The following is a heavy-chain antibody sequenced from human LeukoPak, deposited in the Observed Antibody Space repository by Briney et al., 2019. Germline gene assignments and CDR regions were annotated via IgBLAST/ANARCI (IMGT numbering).Heavy chain of an antibody. D-gene: IGHD6-13*01. Sequence: PGESLKISCKGSGNSFASYWIGWARQMPGKGLEWMGIIYPDDSDTRYSPSFQGQVTITADKSISTAYLQWNNLKASDTAMYYCARRIAGSGSDYWGQGTLVTVSS. V-gene: IGHV5-51*01. CDR1: GNSFASYW. J-gene: IGHJ4*02. CDR3: ARRIAGSGSDY. CDR2: IYPDDSDT.